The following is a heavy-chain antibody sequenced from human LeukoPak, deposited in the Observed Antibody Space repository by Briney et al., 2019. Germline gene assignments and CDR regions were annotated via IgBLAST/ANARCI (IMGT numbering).Heavy chain of an antibody. CDR2: ITSKNNGM. Sequence: GGSLRLSCAASGFTFSGNGMNWVRQAPGKGLEWVSYITSKNNGMYYADSVKGRFTISRDNSKDTLFLQMHSLRPGDTAVYYCVREDTPATANYWGQGTLVTISS. CDR3: VREDTPATANY. CDR1: GFTFSGNG. J-gene: IGHJ4*02. V-gene: IGHV3-48*01. D-gene: IGHD2-21*02.